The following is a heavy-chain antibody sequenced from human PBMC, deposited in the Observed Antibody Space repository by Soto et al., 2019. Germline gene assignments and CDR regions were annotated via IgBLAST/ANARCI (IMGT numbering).Heavy chain of an antibody. D-gene: IGHD6-25*01. Sequence: VGSLRLSCAASGFTFTNYAMSWVRQAPGKGLEWVSGLRGGGESTHYADSVKGRFTISRDNSKNTLYLQMNSLRAEDTAVYYCSKSGSSPLANKSDHRGQGTLVNVSS. CDR1: GFTFTNYA. CDR2: LRGGGEST. V-gene: IGHV3-23*01. J-gene: IGHJ5*02. CDR3: SKSGSSPLANKSDH.